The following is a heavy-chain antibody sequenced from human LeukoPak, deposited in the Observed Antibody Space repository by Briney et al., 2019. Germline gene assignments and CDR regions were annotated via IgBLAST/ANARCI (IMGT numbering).Heavy chain of an antibody. CDR2: ISSGTSYI. V-gene: IGHV3-21*01. J-gene: IGHJ4*02. CDR3: ARDPLGKGGAVGDL. Sequence: GGSLRLSCAASGFTFNTYTMNWVRQAPGKGLEWVSSISSGTSYIYYADSLKGRFTISRDNAKNSLYLQMNSLRAEDTAVYYCARDPLGKGGAVGDLWGQGTLVTVSS. D-gene: IGHD6-19*01. CDR1: GFTFNTYT.